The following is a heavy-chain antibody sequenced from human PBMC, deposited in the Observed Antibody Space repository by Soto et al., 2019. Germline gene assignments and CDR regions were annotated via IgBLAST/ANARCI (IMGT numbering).Heavy chain of an antibody. J-gene: IGHJ6*02. CDR3: ARAPLLGGNIVVVVAAHYYYYGMDV. D-gene: IGHD2-15*01. CDR1: GGTFSSYA. CDR2: IIPIFGTA. V-gene: IGHV1-69*13. Sequence: SVKVSCKASGGTFSSYAISWVRQAPGQGLEWMGGIIPIFGTANYAQKFQGRVTITADESTSTAYMELSSLRSEDTAVYYCARAPLLGGNIVVVVAAHYYYYGMDVWGQGTTVTVSS.